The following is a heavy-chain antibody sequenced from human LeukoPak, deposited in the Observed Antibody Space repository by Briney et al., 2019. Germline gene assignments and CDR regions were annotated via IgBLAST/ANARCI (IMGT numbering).Heavy chain of an antibody. Sequence: PSETLSLTCTVSGGSISSYYWSWIRQPPGKGLEWIGYIYYSGSTNYNPSLKSRVTISVDTSKNQFSLKLSSVTAADTAVYYCARANYSGYDRDAFDIWGQGTMVTVSS. D-gene: IGHD5-12*01. CDR3: ARANYSGYDRDAFDI. CDR1: GGSISSYY. V-gene: IGHV4-59*01. CDR2: IYYSGST. J-gene: IGHJ3*02.